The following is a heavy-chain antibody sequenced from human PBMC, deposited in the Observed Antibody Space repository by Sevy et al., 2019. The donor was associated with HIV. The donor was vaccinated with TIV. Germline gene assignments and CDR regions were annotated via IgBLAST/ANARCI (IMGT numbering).Heavy chain of an antibody. V-gene: IGHV1-3*01. D-gene: IGHD3-3*01. Sequence: ASVKVSCKASGYSFTNHAIQWVRQAPGQGLEWMGWIKADNGNIKYSQKFQDRLTITRDTSASTAYMELRSLRPEDTALYFCERERVGIFGVVAGQFDSWGQGTLVTVSS. CDR2: IKADNGNI. CDR3: ERERVGIFGVVAGQFDS. J-gene: IGHJ4*02. CDR1: GYSFTNHA.